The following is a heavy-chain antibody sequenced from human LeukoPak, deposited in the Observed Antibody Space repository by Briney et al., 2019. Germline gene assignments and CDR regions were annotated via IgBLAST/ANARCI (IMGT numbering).Heavy chain of an antibody. CDR2: ISYDGSNK. CDR3: ARGQHRWDYSHNLMSF. D-gene: IGHD4-11*01. J-gene: IGHJ3*01. CDR1: GFTFSNYA. Sequence: GGSLRLSCAASGFTFSNYAMHWVRQAPGKGLEWGALISYDGSNKFYADSVKGRFTISRDNSKNTLYLLMNSLRADDTAVYYCARGQHRWDYSHNLMSFWGQGTLVTVSS. V-gene: IGHV3-30*04.